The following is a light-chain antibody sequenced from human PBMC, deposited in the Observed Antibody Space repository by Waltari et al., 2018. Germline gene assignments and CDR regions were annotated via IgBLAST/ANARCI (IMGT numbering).Light chain of an antibody. Sequence: EIVLTQSPATLSLSPGGRATLSCRASQTVRTYLAWYQQKPGQAPRLLIFDASSRATGIPAKFSGSGSGTDFTLTVSNRAPEDFAIYYCQQRSNWPYTFGQGTRVEIK. V-gene: IGKV3-11*01. CDR1: QTVRTY. CDR2: DAS. J-gene: IGKJ2*01. CDR3: QQRSNWPYT.